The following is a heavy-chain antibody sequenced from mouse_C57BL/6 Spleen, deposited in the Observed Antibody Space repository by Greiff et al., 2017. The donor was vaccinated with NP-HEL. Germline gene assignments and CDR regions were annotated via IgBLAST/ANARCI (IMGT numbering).Heavy chain of an antibody. V-gene: IGHV5-17*01. CDR1: GFTFSDYG. Sequence: EVQLVESGGGLVKPGGSLKLSCAASGFTFSDYGMHWVRQAPEKGLEWVAYISSGSSTIYYADTVKGRFTISRDNAKNTLFLQMTSLRSEDTAMYYCAKRDYDGAMDDWGQGTSVTVSS. J-gene: IGHJ4*01. CDR2: ISSGSSTI. CDR3: AKRDYDGAMDD. D-gene: IGHD2-4*01.